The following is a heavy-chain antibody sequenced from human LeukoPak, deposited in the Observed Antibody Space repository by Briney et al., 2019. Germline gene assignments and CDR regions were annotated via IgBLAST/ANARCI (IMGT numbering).Heavy chain of an antibody. J-gene: IGHJ3*02. CDR3: ARADVDAFDI. Sequence: SETLSLTCAVYGGSFSGYYWSWIRQPPGKGLEWIGEINHSGSTNYNPSLKSRVTISVDTSKNQFSLKLSSVTAADTAVCYCARADVDAFDIWGQGTMVTVSS. CDR2: INHSGST. V-gene: IGHV4-34*01. CDR1: GGSFSGYY.